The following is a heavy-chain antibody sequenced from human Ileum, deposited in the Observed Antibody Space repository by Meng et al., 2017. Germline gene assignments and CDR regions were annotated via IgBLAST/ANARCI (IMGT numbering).Heavy chain of an antibody. Sequence: GESLKISCSGSGFTFNGYWMTWVRQAPGKGPEWVTNINEDGGVKNYLDSVKGRFTISRDNARQSLYLQMDGLRVEDTAVYYCARDIQGSASALDIWGQGKMVNVSS. J-gene: IGHJ3*02. CDR3: ARDIQGSASALDI. CDR2: INEDGGVK. V-gene: IGHV3-7*01. D-gene: IGHD6-19*01. CDR1: GFTFNGYW.